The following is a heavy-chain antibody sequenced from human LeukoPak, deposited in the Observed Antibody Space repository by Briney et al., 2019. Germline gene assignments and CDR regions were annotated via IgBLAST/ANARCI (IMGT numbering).Heavy chain of an antibody. CDR3: ARVWGSGSQFYFDY. CDR1: GFTFSSYA. J-gene: IGHJ4*02. Sequence: GGSLRLSCAASGFTFSSYAMHWVRQAPGKGLEWVAVISYDGSNKYYADSVKGRFTISRDNSKNTLYLQMNSLRAEDTAVYYCARVWGSGSQFYFDYWDQGTLVTVSS. CDR2: ISYDGSNK. V-gene: IGHV3-30-3*01. D-gene: IGHD3-10*01.